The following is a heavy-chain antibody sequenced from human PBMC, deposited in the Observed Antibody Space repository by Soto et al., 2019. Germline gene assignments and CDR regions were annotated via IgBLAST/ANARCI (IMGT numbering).Heavy chain of an antibody. CDR1: GYTFRRYA. D-gene: IGHD6-19*01. CDR2: ISAGNGNA. CDR3: AREGQWLAGDY. Sequence: QVQLVQSGAEVKEPGASVTVSCRASGYTFRRYAMHWVHQAPGQSLEWVGWISAGNGNARYSQDFQDRVTITRDTSASTVYMELTSLRSEDTAVYYCAREGQWLAGDYWGQGTRVTVSP. J-gene: IGHJ4*02. V-gene: IGHV1-3*01.